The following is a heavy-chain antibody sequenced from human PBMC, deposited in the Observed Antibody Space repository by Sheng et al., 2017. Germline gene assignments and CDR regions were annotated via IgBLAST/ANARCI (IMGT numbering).Heavy chain of an antibody. CDR2: IKSETDGGTT. J-gene: IGHJ6*02. CDR1: GFSFSITW. Sequence: EVRLVESGGGLIKPGGSLRLSCAASGFSFSITWMSWVRQAPGKGLEWVGRIKSETDGGTTDYAAPLKGRFTISRDNSKDMLFPQMNSLKTEDSAVYYCTTDQVGFGMDVWGRGTTVIVSS. D-gene: IGHD1-26*01. V-gene: IGHV3-15*01. CDR3: TTDQVGFGMDV.